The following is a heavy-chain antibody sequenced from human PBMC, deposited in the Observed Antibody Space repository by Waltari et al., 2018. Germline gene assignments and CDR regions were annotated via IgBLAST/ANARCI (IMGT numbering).Heavy chain of an antibody. Sequence: QLQLQESGPGLVKPSETLSLTCTVSGGSISSSSYYWGWIRQPPGKGLEWIGSIYYSGSTYYNPSLKSRVTISVDTSKNQFSLKLSSVTAADTAVYYCARSGSGYPRGYFDYWGQGTLVTVSS. D-gene: IGHD3-3*01. CDR1: GGSISSSSYY. V-gene: IGHV4-39*07. CDR2: IYYSGST. CDR3: ARSGSGYPRGYFDY. J-gene: IGHJ4*02.